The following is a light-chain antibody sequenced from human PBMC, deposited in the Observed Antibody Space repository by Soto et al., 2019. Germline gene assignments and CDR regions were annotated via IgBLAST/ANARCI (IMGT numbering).Light chain of an antibody. CDR2: DVS. CDR1: SSDVGGYNS. Sequence: QSALTQPASLSGSPGQSITISCTGTSSDVGGYNSVSWYQQHPGKVPKLMIYDVSNRPSGVSNRFSGSKSGNTASLTISGLQAEDEADYYCSSYTSRSTVVFGGGTKVTVL. CDR3: SSYTSRSTVV. V-gene: IGLV2-14*01. J-gene: IGLJ2*01.